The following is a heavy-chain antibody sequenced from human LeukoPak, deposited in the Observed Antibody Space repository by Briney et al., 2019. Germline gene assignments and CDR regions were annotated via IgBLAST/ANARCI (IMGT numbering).Heavy chain of an antibody. Sequence: SLRLSCAASGFTFYDYAMHWGRQAPGKGLECVSGISWNSGSVDYADSVKGRFTISRDNAKNSLYLQMNSLRAEDTALYYCAQVSGYTYGYFDYWGQGTLVTVYS. V-gene: IGHV3-9*01. J-gene: IGHJ4*02. D-gene: IGHD5-18*01. CDR3: AQVSGYTYGYFDY. CDR1: GFTFYDYA. CDR2: ISWNSGSV.